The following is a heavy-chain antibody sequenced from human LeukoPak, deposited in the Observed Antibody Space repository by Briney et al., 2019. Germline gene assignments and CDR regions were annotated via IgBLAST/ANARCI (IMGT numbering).Heavy chain of an antibody. V-gene: IGHV3-30-3*01. CDR2: ISNDGSNE. Sequence: GRSLRLSCAASGFTFSRFAMYWVRQAPGKGLEWVAIISNDGSNEYYADSVKGRFTISRDNSKNTLYLQMNSLRAEDTAVYYCARAYCSSTSCYAGGFDYWGQGTLVTVSS. D-gene: IGHD2-2*01. J-gene: IGHJ4*02. CDR3: ARAYCSSTSCYAGGFDY. CDR1: GFTFSRFA.